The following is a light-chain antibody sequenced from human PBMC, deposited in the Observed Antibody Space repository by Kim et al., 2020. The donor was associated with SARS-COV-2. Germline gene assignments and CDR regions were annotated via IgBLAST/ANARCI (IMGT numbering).Light chain of an antibody. V-gene: IGLV1-44*01. J-gene: IGLJ3*02. CDR3: ATWDDSLNAWV. CDR2: AND. Sequence: GQRVTISCSGGNSNIGANTVNWYQQLPGTAPKLLIYANDRRPSGVPDRFSVSQSGTSASLAISGLQSEDEADYYCATWDDSLNAWVFGGGTQLTVL. CDR1: NSNIGANT.